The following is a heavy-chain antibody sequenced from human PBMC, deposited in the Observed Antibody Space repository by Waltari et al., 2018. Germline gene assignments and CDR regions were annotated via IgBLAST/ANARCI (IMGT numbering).Heavy chain of an antibody. J-gene: IGHJ5*02. D-gene: IGHD6-6*01. CDR2: MNPNSGNT. CDR1: GYTFTSYY. V-gene: IGHV1-8*02. CDR3: ATGGDSSSSGEGWFDP. Sequence: QVQLVQSGAEVKKPGASVKVSCKASGYTFTSYYMHWVRQATGQGLEWMGWMNPNSGNTGYAQKFQGRVTMTMNTAISTAYMELSSLTSDDTAVYYCATGGDSSSSGEGWFDPWGQGTLVSVSS.